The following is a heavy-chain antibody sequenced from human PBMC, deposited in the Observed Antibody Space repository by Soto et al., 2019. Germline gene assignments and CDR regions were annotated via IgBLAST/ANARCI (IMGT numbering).Heavy chain of an antibody. CDR1: GDSISSSSYY. V-gene: IGHV4-39*01. CDR3: ASLYGDYVPY. CDR2: INYSGST. J-gene: IGHJ4*02. D-gene: IGHD4-17*01. Sequence: QLQLQESGPGLVKPSETLSLTCSVSGDSISSSSYYWGWIRQPPGKGLEWIGTINYSGSTYYNPSLNSRFTRPSDTSKSQFSRKVSAVTAADTAVYYCASLYGDYVPYWGQGILVSVSS.